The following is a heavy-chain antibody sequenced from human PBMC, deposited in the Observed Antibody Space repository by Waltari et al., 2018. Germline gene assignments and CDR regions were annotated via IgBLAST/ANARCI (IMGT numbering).Heavy chain of an antibody. D-gene: IGHD6-6*01. CDR1: GYTFTGYY. CDR2: INPNSGGT. CDR3: ARGPSIAARLSWFDP. Sequence: QVQLVQSGAEVKKPGASVKVSCKASGYTFTGYYMHWVRPAPGQGLEWMGWINPNSGGTNYAQKFQGRVTMTRDTSISTAYMELSRLRSDDTAVYYCARGPSIAARLSWFDPWGQGTLVTVSS. V-gene: IGHV1-2*02. J-gene: IGHJ5*02.